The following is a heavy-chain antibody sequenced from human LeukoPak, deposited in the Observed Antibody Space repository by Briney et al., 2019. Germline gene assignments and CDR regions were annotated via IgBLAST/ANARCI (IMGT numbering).Heavy chain of an antibody. CDR3: ARCYNSIGYYGGVDY. D-gene: IGHD3-22*01. J-gene: IGHJ4*02. Sequence: GASVKVSCKASGYTFTGYYMHWVRQAPGQGLEWIGRINPNSGGTNYAQKFQGRVTMTRDTSISTAYMELSRLRSDDTAVYYCARCYNSIGYYGGVDYWGQGTLVTVSS. CDR2: INPNSGGT. V-gene: IGHV1-2*06. CDR1: GYTFTGYY.